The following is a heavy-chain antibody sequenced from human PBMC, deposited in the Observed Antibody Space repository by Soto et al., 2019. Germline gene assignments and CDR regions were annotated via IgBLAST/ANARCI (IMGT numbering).Heavy chain of an antibody. CDR1: GFIFSAFG. D-gene: IGHD1-26*01. V-gene: IGHV3-30*03. CDR3: ARDRDGGTYTYFDN. CDR2: LSHDGSNK. J-gene: IGHJ4*02. Sequence: GSLRLSCAASGFIFSAFGIHWVRQAPGKGLEWVAFLSHDGSNKYYADSVRGRFTISRDNSKNTVYLQMNSLRPDDTAVYYCARDRDGGTYTYFDNWGQGTRVTVSS.